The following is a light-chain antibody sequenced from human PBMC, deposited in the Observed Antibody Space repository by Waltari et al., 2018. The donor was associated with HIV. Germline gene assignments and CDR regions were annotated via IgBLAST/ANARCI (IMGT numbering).Light chain of an antibody. CDR2: EVS. V-gene: IGLV2-8*01. CDR3: SSYAGSNVV. J-gene: IGLJ2*01. Sequence: QSALTQPPSASGSPGQSVTISCTGTSSDVGGYKYVSGYQQHPGKAPKLMIYEVSNRPSGVPDRFSGSKSGNTASLTVSGLQAEDEADYYCSSYAGSNVVFGGGTKLTVL. CDR1: SSDVGGYKY.